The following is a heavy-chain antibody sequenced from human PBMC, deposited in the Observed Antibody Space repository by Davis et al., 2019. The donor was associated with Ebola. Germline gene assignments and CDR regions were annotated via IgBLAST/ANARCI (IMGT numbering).Heavy chain of an antibody. CDR1: GFTFSNYW. Sequence: GESLKIPCAGSGFTFSNYWMHGVRQAPGKGLVWVSRINSDGSSTSHADSVKGRFTISRDNVKNTVQLQMNSLRVEDTAVYYCVSLVTTMYAFDMWGQGTMVTVSS. CDR3: VSLVTTMYAFDM. J-gene: IGHJ3*02. D-gene: IGHD5-12*01. CDR2: INSDGSST. V-gene: IGHV3-74*01.